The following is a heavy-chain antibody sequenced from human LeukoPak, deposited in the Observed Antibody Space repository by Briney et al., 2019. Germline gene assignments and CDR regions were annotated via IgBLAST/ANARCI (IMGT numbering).Heavy chain of an antibody. CDR1: GFTFSNFE. D-gene: IGHD1-26*01. Sequence: GGSLRLSCEVSGFTFSNFEMAWVRRGPGMGLEWLAYINDGGNIIRYADTVRGRFTISRDSVKKSGFLQMNSLRVDDTAIYYCAGGPQFGGSHGFWGQGTLVAVSS. J-gene: IGHJ4*02. CDR3: AGGPQFGGSHGF. V-gene: IGHV3-48*03. CDR2: INDGGNII.